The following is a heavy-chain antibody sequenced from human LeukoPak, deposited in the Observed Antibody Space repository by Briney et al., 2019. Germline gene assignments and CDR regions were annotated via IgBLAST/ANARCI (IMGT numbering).Heavy chain of an antibody. CDR3: ARGEVVAATYSDY. V-gene: IGHV3-30*04. D-gene: IGHD2-15*01. CDR2: ISYDGSNK. J-gene: IGHJ4*02. CDR1: GFTFSSYA. Sequence: PGGSLRLSCAASGFTFSSYAMHWVRQAPGKGLEWVAVISYDGSNKYYADSVKGRFTISRDNSKNTLYLQMNSLRAEDTAVYYCARGEVVAATYSDYWGQGTLVTVSS.